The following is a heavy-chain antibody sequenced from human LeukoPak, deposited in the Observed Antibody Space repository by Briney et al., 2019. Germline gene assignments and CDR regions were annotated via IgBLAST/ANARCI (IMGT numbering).Heavy chain of an antibody. CDR1: GFTFSNYA. CDR2: ISPSADIK. CDR3: AKDDAWLRFGE. D-gene: IGHD3-10*01. Sequence: QAGGSLRLSCAASGFTFSNYAMSWVRQAPGKGLEWVSGISPSADIKYYADSVKGRFTISRDNSKNMLYLEVISLTADDTAVYYCAKDDAWLRFGEWSQGTLVTVSS. J-gene: IGHJ4*02. V-gene: IGHV3-23*01.